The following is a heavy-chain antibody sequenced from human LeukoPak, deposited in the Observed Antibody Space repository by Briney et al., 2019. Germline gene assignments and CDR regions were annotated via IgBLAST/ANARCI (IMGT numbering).Heavy chain of an antibody. D-gene: IGHD1-26*01. V-gene: IGHV3-20*04. J-gene: IGHJ6*03. CDR2: INWNGGST. CDR1: GFTFDDYG. CDR3: AREGGIVGAITGTYYYYMDV. Sequence: GSLRLSCAASGFTFDDYGMSWVRQAPGKGLEWVSGINWNGGSTGYADSVKGRFTISRDNAKNSLYLQMNSLRAEDTALYYCAREGGIVGAITGTYYYYMDVWGKGTTVTVSS.